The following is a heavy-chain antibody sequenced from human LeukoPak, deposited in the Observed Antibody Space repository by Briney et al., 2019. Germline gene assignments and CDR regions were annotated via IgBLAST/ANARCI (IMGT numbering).Heavy chain of an antibody. J-gene: IGHJ5*02. CDR2: IYTSGST. V-gene: IGHV4-4*07. CDR1: GGSISSYY. D-gene: IGHD3-22*01. Sequence: PSETLSLTCTVSGGSISSYYWSWIRQPAGKGLEWIGRIYTSGSTNYNPSLKSRVTMSVDTSKNQFSLKLSSVTAADTAVYYCARDHSEYLVVIDTNIDWFDPWGQGTLVTVSS. CDR3: ARDHSEYLVVIDTNIDWFDP.